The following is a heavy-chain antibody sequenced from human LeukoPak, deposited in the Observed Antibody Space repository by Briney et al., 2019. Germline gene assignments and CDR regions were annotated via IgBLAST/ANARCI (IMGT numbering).Heavy chain of an antibody. CDR1: GYVFFYYW. V-gene: IGHV5-51*01. D-gene: IGHD3-16*01. J-gene: IGHJ5*02. CDR3: VRKVTLGCFDP. Sequence: GESLKISCKGSGYVFFYYWFGWVLHMPGKRVEWMGIIYPGDSETRYSPSFQGQVTISIDKSISTAYLQWSRLKASDTAMYYCVRKVTLGCFDPWGQGTLVTVSS. CDR2: IYPGDSET.